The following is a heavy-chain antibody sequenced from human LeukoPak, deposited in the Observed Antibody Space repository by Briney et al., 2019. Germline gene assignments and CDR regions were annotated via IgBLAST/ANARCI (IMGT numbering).Heavy chain of an antibody. V-gene: IGHV1-2*02. CDR2: INPNNGGT. D-gene: IGHD6-19*01. Sequence: GASVKVSCKASGYTFTGYHIHWVRQAPGQGLEWMGWINPNNGGTNYAQKFQGRVAMTRDTSISTAYMELSRLRSDDTAVYYCARGDYSSGWYVFDYWGQGTLVTVSP. CDR1: GYTFTGYH. CDR3: ARGDYSSGWYVFDY. J-gene: IGHJ4*02.